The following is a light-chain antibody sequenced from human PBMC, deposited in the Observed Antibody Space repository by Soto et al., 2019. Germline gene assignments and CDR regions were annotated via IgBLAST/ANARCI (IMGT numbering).Light chain of an antibody. J-gene: IGKJ3*01. CDR2: AVS. CDR1: QSISSY. CDR3: QQNYITPLA. Sequence: DIEMTQSPSSLSASVGDRVTITCRASQSISSYLNWYQQKPGKAPRLLIYAVSNLQRGVPSRFSGSGSGPDFTLTISSLQPEDFATYYCQQNYITPLAFGPGTKVDIK. V-gene: IGKV1-39*01.